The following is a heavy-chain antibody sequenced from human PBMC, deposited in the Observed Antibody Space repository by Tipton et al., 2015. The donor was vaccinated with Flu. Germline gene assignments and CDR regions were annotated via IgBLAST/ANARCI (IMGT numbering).Heavy chain of an antibody. CDR3: ARIAAAGY. J-gene: IGHJ4*02. D-gene: IGHD6-13*01. CDR2: IYYSGST. Sequence: TLSLTCTVSGYSISSGYYWGWIRQPPGKGLEWIGSIYYSGSTYYNPSLKSRVTISVDTSKNQFSLKLSSVTAADTAVYYCARIAAAGYWGQGTLVTVSS. CDR1: GYSISSGYY. V-gene: IGHV4-38-2*02.